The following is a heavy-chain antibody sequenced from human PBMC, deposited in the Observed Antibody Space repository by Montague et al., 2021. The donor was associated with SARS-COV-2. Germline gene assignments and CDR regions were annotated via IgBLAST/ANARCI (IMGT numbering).Heavy chain of an antibody. CDR3: AKDRDTRHTTPIDY. J-gene: IGHJ4*02. Sequence: SLRLSCAASGFTFSDYAMHWVRQAPGKGLEWVAIISFDGSNKHYAVSVKGRSSISRDNSKNTVFLQMNRLRAEDTAVYYCAKDRDTRHTTPIDYWGQGTLVTVSS. V-gene: IGHV3-30*04. D-gene: IGHD2-15*01. CDR2: ISFDGSNK. CDR1: GFTFSDYA.